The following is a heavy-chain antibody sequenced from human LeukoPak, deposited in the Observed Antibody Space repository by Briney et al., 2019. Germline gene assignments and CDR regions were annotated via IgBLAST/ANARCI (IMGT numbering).Heavy chain of an antibody. D-gene: IGHD3-10*01. CDR1: GFTFSDYY. J-gene: IGHJ6*02. V-gene: IGHV3-11*01. Sequence: GGSLRLSCAASGFTFSDYYMSWIRQAPGKGLEWVSYISSSGSTIYYADSVKGRFTISRDNAKNSLYLQMNSLRAEDTAVYYCARDYAMVRGATPMDVWGQGTTVTVSS. CDR2: ISSSGSTI. CDR3: ARDYAMVRGATPMDV.